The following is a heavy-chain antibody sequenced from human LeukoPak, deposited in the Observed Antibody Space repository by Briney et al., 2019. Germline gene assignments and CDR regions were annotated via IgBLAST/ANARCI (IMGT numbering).Heavy chain of an antibody. D-gene: IGHD3-22*01. CDR3: AREAYYYDSSGYYYYFDY. V-gene: IGHV1-18*01. CDR1: GYAFTSYG. J-gene: IGHJ4*02. Sequence: ASVKVSCKASGYAFTSYGSSWVGQARGQGGEWMGGIRAYNGKTNYAQEHEGRVRITTDRYTRKDYMEMRSLRSDDTAVYYCAREAYYYDSSGYYYYFDYWGQGTLVTVSS. CDR2: IRAYNGKT.